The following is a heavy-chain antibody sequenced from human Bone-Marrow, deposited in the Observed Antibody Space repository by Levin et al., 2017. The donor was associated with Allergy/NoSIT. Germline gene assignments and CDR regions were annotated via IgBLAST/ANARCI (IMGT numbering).Heavy chain of an antibody. CDR2: ITDSGTTAT. J-gene: IGHJ4*02. CDR1: GFTFSFSA. CDR3: AQRDAYTSGYFYF. V-gene: IGHV3-23*01. Sequence: GGSLRLSCAASGFTFSFSAMSWVRQAPGKGLEWVSAITDSGTTATYYADSVKGRFAISRDSSKNIVSLQMSSLRAEDTAVYYCAQRDAYTSGYFYFWGQGTLVTVSS. D-gene: IGHD5-24*01.